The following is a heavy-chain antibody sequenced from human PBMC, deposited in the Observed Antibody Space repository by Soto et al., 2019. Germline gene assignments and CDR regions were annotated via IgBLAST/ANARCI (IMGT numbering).Heavy chain of an antibody. J-gene: IGHJ4*02. D-gene: IGHD3-16*02. Sequence: GGSLRLSCAASGFTFSSYAMSWVRQAPGKGLEWVSAISGSGGSTYYADSVKGRFTISRDNSKNTLYLQMNSLRAEDTAVYYCAKPQDDYVWGSYRYYFDYWGQGTLVTVSS. V-gene: IGHV3-23*01. CDR2: ISGSGGST. CDR1: GFTFSSYA. CDR3: AKPQDDYVWGSYRYYFDY.